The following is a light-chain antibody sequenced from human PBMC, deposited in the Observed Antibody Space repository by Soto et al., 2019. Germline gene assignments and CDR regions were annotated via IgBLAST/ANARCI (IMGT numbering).Light chain of an antibody. CDR2: AAS. V-gene: IGKV1-8*01. J-gene: IGKJ4*01. CDR1: QGISSY. CDR3: QQYYSYPFT. Sequence: AIRMTQSPSSLSASTGDRVTITCRASQGISSYLAWYQQKVGKAPKLLIYAASTLQSGVPSRFSGSGSGTDFTLTIICLQSEDFATYYCQQYYSYPFTFGGGTKVEIK.